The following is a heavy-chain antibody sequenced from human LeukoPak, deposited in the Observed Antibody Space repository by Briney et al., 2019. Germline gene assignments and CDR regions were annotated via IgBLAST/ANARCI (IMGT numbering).Heavy chain of an antibody. J-gene: IGHJ5*02. D-gene: IGHD2-15*01. V-gene: IGHV4-39*01. CDR1: GGSISSSSYY. CDR2: IYYSGST. Sequence: SETLSLTCTVSGGSISSSSYYWGWIRQPPGKGLERIGSIYYSGSTYYNPSLKSRVTISVDTSKNQFSLKLSSVTAADTAVYYCARVAATPYNWFDPWGQGTLVTVSS. CDR3: ARVAATPYNWFDP.